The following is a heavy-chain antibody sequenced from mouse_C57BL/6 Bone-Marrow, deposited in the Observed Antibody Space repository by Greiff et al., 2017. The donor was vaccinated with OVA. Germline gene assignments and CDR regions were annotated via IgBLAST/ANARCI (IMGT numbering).Heavy chain of an antibody. CDR1: GYTFTSYW. Sequence: QVQLKQPGAELVRPGSSVKLSCKASGYTFTSYWMHWVKQRPIQGLEWIGNIDPSDSETHYNQKFKDKATLTVDKSSSTAYMQLSSLTSEDSSVYYCAIITTVAPYAMDYWGQGTSVTVSS. V-gene: IGHV1-52*01. CDR2: IDPSDSET. CDR3: AIITTVAPYAMDY. D-gene: IGHD1-1*01. J-gene: IGHJ4*01.